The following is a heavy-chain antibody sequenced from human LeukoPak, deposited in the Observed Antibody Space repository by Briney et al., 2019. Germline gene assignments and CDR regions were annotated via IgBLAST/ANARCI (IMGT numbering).Heavy chain of an antibody. CDR3: ARDPGLDGAARPWFDP. J-gene: IGHJ5*02. Sequence: GASVKVSCKASGYTFTSYYMHWVRQAPGQGLEWMGIINPSGGSTSYAQKFQGRVTMTRDTSTSTVYMELSGLRSEDTAVYYCARDPGLDGAARPWFDPWGQGTLVTVSS. CDR2: INPSGGST. V-gene: IGHV1-46*01. D-gene: IGHD6-6*01. CDR1: GYTFTSYY.